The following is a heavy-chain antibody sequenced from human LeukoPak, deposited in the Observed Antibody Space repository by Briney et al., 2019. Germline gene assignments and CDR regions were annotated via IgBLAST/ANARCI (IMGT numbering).Heavy chain of an antibody. D-gene: IGHD6-13*01. Sequence: PSETLSLTCAVSGYSISSSNWWGWIRQPPGKGLEWIGYIYYSGSTNYNPSLKSRVTMSVDTSKNQFSLKLSSVTALDTAVYYCARGYSSSWFGDAFDIWGQGTMVTVSS. CDR2: IYYSGST. CDR1: GYSISSSNW. CDR3: ARGYSSSWFGDAFDI. J-gene: IGHJ3*02. V-gene: IGHV4-28*06.